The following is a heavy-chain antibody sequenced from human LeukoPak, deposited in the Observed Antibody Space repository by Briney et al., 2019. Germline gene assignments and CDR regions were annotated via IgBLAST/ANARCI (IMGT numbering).Heavy chain of an antibody. D-gene: IGHD2-15*01. V-gene: IGHV3-74*01. Sequence: GGSLRLSCAASGFTFSSYWMHWVRQVPGKGLVWVSRINSDGSTTSYADSVKGRFTISRDNAKNTLYLQMNSLTAEDTAVYYCARVVVPNLNWFDPWGQGTLVTVSS. CDR1: GFTFSSYW. J-gene: IGHJ5*02. CDR3: ARVVVPNLNWFDP. CDR2: INSDGSTT.